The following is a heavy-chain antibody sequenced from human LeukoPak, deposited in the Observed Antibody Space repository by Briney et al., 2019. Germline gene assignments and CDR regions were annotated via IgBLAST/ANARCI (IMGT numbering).Heavy chain of an antibody. V-gene: IGHV3-21*01. CDR1: GFAFSSYS. CDR2: ISSSSSYI. D-gene: IGHD3-10*01. CDR3: ARAYGSGTYSAY. Sequence: GGSLRLSCAASGFAFSSYSMNWVRPAAGKGLEWVSSISSSSSYIYYSDSVKGRFTISRDNAKNSLYLQMNSLRAEDTAVYYCARAYGSGTYSAYWGQGTLVTVSS. J-gene: IGHJ4*02.